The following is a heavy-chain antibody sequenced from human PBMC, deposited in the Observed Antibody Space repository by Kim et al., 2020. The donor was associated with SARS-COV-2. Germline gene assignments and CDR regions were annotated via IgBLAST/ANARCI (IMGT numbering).Heavy chain of an antibody. CDR2: SST. CDR3: ARDGEGFDP. J-gene: IGHJ5*02. Sequence: SSTSYAESVKGRFTISRDNAKNTLYLQMNSLRAEDTAVYYCARDGEGFDPWGQGTLVTVSS. V-gene: IGHV3-74*01.